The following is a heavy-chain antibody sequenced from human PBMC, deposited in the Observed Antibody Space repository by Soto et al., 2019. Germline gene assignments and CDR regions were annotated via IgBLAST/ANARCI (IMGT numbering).Heavy chain of an antibody. CDR1: GGTFSSYA. CDR2: IIPIFGTA. V-gene: IGHV1-69*13. D-gene: IGHD3-22*01. Sequence: ASVKVSCKASGGTFSSYAISWVRQAPGQGLEWMGGIIPIFGTADYAQKFQGRVTITADESTSTAYMELSSLRSEDTAVYYCASHYDSSGYYYRGLDYWGQGTQVTVSS. CDR3: ASHYDSSGYYYRGLDY. J-gene: IGHJ4*02.